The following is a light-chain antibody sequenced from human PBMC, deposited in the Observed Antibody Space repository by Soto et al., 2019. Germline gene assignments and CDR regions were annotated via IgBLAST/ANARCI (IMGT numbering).Light chain of an antibody. V-gene: IGKV1-33*01. CDR1: QVITNY. CDR3: QQYDNLLIT. CDR2: DAS. J-gene: IGKJ5*01. Sequence: DLQVTQSPSSLSASVGDRVTITCQASQVITNYLNWYQQKPGKAPKLLIYDASNLETGVPSRFRGSGSGTDFTFTISDLQPEDVATYYCQQYDNLLITFGQGTRLGIK.